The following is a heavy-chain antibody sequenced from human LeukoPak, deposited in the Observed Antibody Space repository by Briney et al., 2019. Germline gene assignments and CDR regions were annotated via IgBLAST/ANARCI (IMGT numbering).Heavy chain of an antibody. CDR2: IYTSGST. CDR3: AREPERYGDYVGDAFDI. CDR1: GGSISSYY. J-gene: IGHJ3*02. Sequence: KPSETLSLTCTVSGGSISSYYWSWIRQPPGKGLEWIGRIYTSGSTNYNPSLKSRVTMSVDTSKNQFSLKLSSVTAADTAVYYCAREPERYGDYVGDAFDIWGQGTMVTVSS. V-gene: IGHV4-4*07. D-gene: IGHD4-17*01.